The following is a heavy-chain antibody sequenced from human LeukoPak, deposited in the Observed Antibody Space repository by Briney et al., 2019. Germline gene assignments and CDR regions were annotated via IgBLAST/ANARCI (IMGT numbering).Heavy chain of an antibody. D-gene: IGHD5-12*01. J-gene: IGHJ5*02. V-gene: IGHV1-2*02. CDR1: GYTFTGYY. CDR3: ARGGAFSGYEQLRGDWFDP. CDR2: INPNSGGT. Sequence: GASVKVSCKASGYTFTGYYMHWVRQAPGQGLEWMGWINPNSGGTNYAQKFQGRVTMTRDTSISTAYMELSRLRSDDTAVYYCARGGAFSGYEQLRGDWFDPGGQGTLVTVSS.